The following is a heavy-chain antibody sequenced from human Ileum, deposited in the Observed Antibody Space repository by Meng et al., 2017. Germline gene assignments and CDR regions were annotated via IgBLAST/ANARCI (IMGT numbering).Heavy chain of an antibody. J-gene: IGHJ5*02. Sequence: VGAGGGLVQAGGSLRLSCAAAGFTFSSYWMHWVRQAPGKGLVWVHRINTEGSDTRYADSVKGRFTISRDNAQNMVYLQMNSLRAEDTAVYYCARDKPHNWFDPWGQGTLVTVSS. CDR2: INTEGSDT. CDR1: GFTFSSYW. CDR3: ARDKPHNWFDP. V-gene: IGHV3-74*01.